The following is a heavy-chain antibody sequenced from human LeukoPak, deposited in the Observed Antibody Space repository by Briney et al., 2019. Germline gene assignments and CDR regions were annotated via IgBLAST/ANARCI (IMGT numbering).Heavy chain of an antibody. CDR3: ARESGGGLDY. CDR1: GGSISSSSYY. D-gene: IGHD2-15*01. Sequence: PSETLSLTCTVSGGSISSSSYYWGWIRQPPGKGLEWIGSSYYSGSTYYNASLKSRVTISVDTSKNQFSLKLSSVTAADTAVYYCARESGGGLDYCGQGILVTVSS. J-gene: IGHJ4*02. V-gene: IGHV4-39*07. CDR2: SYYSGST.